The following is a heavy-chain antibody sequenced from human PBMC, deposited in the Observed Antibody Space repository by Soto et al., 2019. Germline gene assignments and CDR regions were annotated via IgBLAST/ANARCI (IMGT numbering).Heavy chain of an antibody. CDR1: GFTLSSYG. CDR3: AKDRGELYYYYYGMDV. V-gene: IGHV3-30*18. Sequence: PGGSLRLSCAASGFTLSSYGMHWVRQAPGKGLEWVAVISYDGSNKYYADSVKGRFTISRDNSKNTLYLQMNSLRAEDTAVYYCAKDRGELYYYYYGMDVWGQGTTVTVSS. CDR2: ISYDGSNK. J-gene: IGHJ6*02. D-gene: IGHD1-26*01.